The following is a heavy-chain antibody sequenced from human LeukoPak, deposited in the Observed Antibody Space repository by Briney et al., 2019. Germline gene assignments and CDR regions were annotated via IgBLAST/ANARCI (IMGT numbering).Heavy chain of an antibody. CDR3: ARAGSGYNYYFDY. CDR2: TNAGNGDT. V-gene: IGHV1-3*01. CDR1: GYTFTSYA. Sequence: ASVKVSCKASGYTFTSYAIHWVRQAPGQRLEWMGWTNAGNGDTKYSQRFQGRVTITRDTSASTAYMELSSLRSEDTAVYYCARAGSGYNYYFDYWGQGTLVTVSS. D-gene: IGHD3-3*01. J-gene: IGHJ4*02.